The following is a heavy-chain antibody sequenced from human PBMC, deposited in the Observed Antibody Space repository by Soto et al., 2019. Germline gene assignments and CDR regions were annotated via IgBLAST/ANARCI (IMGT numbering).Heavy chain of an antibody. V-gene: IGHV4-34*01. CDR2: INHGGST. CDR1: GGSFSGYY. J-gene: IGHJ5*02. D-gene: IGHD3-3*01. Sequence: SETLSLTCAVYGGSFSGYYWSWIRQPPGKGLEWIGEINHGGSTNYTPSLKSRLTISVDTSKNQFSLKLSSLTAADTAVYYCARGLAPTTFGAVATPNWFDPWGQGTLVTVSS. CDR3: ARGLAPTTFGAVATPNWFDP.